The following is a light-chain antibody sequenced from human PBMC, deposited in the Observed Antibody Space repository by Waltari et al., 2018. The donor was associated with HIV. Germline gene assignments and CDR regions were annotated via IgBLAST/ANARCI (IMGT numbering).Light chain of an antibody. J-gene: IGKJ4*01. Sequence: AIRMTPSPSSFSASSGARVTTPCRASQGCSSYLAWYQQKPGKAPKLLIYAASTLQSGVPSRFSGSGSGTDFTLTISCLQSEDFATYYCQQYYSYPQTFGGGTKVEIK. CDR2: AAS. V-gene: IGKV1-8*01. CDR3: QQYYSYPQT. CDR1: QGCSSY.